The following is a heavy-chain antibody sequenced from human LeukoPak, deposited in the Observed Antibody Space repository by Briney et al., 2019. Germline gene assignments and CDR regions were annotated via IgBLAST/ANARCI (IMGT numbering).Heavy chain of an antibody. J-gene: IGHJ5*02. Sequence: PSETLSLTCAVYGGSFSGYYWSWIREPPGKGLEWSGEINHSGSTNYNPSLKSRVTISVDTSKNQFSLKLSSVTAADTAVYYCARGELWFREHRYPWFDTWGQGTLVTVSS. CDR3: ARGELWFREHRYPWFDT. D-gene: IGHD3-10*01. CDR2: INHSGST. V-gene: IGHV4-34*01. CDR1: GGSFSGYY.